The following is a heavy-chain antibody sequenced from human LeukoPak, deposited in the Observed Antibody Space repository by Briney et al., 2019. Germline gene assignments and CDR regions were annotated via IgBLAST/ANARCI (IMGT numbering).Heavy chain of an antibody. CDR1: GYTFTSYD. CDR3: ARNLAMTGDFDN. Sequence: ASVKVSCKTSGYTFTSYDINWVRQAPGQGLEWLGWMNPNNGRTGYARTFQGRVTMTRDTSISTAYMELRSLRSEDTAVYYCARNLAMTGDFDNWGQGTLVTVSS. CDR2: MNPNNGRT. J-gene: IGHJ4*02. V-gene: IGHV1-8*01. D-gene: IGHD2-2*01.